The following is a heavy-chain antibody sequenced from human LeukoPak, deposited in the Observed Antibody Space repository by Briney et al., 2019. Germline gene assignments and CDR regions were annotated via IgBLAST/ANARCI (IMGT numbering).Heavy chain of an antibody. D-gene: IGHD2-21*01. CDR3: ARVREVWWNPHDAFDI. CDR1: GYTFTSYG. Sequence: GASVKVSCKASGYTFTSYGISWVRQAPGQGLEWMGWISAYNGNTNYAQKLQGRVTMTTDTSTSTAYMELRSLTSEDTAVYYCARVREVWWNPHDAFDIWGQGTRVTVSS. V-gene: IGHV1-18*01. CDR2: ISAYNGNT. J-gene: IGHJ3*02.